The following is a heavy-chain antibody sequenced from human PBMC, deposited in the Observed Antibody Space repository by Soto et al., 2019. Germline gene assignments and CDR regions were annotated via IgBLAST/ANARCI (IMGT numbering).Heavy chain of an antibody. CDR3: ARTHYGSGSLDY. CDR1: GASFTDGSLF. CDR2: TYIGGMT. V-gene: IGHV4-39*07. D-gene: IGHD3-10*01. Sequence: SETLSLTCTVSGASFTDGSLFWGWIRQSPGKGVEWIASTYIGGMTYYNPSLRSRVTISVDTSKNQFSLKLSSVTAADTAVYYCARTHYGSGSLDYWGQGTLVTVSS. J-gene: IGHJ4*02.